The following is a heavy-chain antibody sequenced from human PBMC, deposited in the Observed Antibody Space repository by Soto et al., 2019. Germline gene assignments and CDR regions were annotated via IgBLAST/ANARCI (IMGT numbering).Heavy chain of an antibody. CDR3: AKEHVVVFRRAYCFYGLDV. J-gene: IGHJ6*01. Sequence: QVQLVEAGGGVVQPGRSLRLSCAASGFTFSSYGMHWVRQAPGKGLEWVAVISYDGSNKYYADSVKGRFTISRDNSKNTLYLHMNRLSTEDTAVYYCAKEHVVVFRRAYCFYGLDVWGQGATVTDSS. D-gene: IGHD2-15*01. V-gene: IGHV3-30*18. CDR1: GFTFSSYG. CDR2: ISYDGSNK.